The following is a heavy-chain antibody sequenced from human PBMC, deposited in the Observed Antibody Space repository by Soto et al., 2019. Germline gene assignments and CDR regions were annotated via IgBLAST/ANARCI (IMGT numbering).Heavy chain of an antibody. D-gene: IGHD3-10*01. CDR2: IGGSGTTI. CDR1: GGSMSSSN. CDR3: ARSVRPLSWFDP. J-gene: IGHJ5*02. Sequence: ETLSLTCTVSGGSMSSSNWWNWVRQTPGKGLEWVCGIGGSGTTIYCADSVKGRFTISRDNFGNTMYLQMNSVRVEDTAVYYCARSVRPLSWFDPWGQGTRVTVSS. V-gene: IGHV3-23*01.